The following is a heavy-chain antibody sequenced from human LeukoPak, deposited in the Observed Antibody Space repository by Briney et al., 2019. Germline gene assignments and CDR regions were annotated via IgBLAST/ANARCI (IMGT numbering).Heavy chain of an antibody. CDR3: AMTTYYYDSSGYYQSPVDY. D-gene: IGHD3-22*01. Sequence: ASVKVSCKASGYTFTSYGISWVRQAPGQGLEWMGWISAYNGNTNYAQKLQGRVTMTTDTSTSTAYMELSSLRSEDTAVYYCAMTTYYYDSSGYYQSPVDYWGQGTLVTVSS. V-gene: IGHV1-18*01. J-gene: IGHJ4*02. CDR2: ISAYNGNT. CDR1: GYTFTSYG.